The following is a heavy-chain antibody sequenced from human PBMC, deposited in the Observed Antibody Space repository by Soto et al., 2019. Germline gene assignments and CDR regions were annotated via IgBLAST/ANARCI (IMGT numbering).Heavy chain of an antibody. V-gene: IGHV3-7*01. CDR2: IKQDGSEK. J-gene: IGHJ3*02. Sequence: GGSLRLSCAASGFTFSSYWMSWVRQAPGKGLEWVANIKQDGSEKYYVDSVKGRFTISRDNAKNSLYLQMNSLRAEDTAVYYCARERFKVVAAPHDAFDIWGQGTMVTVSS. CDR1: GFTFSSYW. D-gene: IGHD2-15*01. CDR3: ARERFKVVAAPHDAFDI.